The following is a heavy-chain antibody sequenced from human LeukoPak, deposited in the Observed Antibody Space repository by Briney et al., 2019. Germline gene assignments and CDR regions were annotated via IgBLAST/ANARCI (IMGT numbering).Heavy chain of an antibody. CDR3: ARETSQKGAHYMDV. CDR1: GGSCSGYY. CDR2: IYYSGST. V-gene: IGHV4-59*01. D-gene: IGHD3-16*01. Sequence: SETLSLTCAVYGGSCSGYYWSWIRQPPGKGLEWIGYIYYSGSTNYNPSLKSRVTISVDTSKNQFSLKLSSVTAADTAVYYCARETSQKGAHYMDVWGKGTTVTISS. J-gene: IGHJ6*03.